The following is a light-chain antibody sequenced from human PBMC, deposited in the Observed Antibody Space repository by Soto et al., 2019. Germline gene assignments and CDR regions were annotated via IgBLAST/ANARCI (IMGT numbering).Light chain of an antibody. CDR3: QQYGGSPQT. CDR1: QSVSKY. CDR2: GAS. Sequence: EIVLTQSPGTLALSPGEGATLSCRASQSVSKYLAWYQQKPGQAPRLLIYGASSRATGIPDSFSGSGSGTDFTLPISRLEPEDFAVYYCQQYGGSPQTFGQGTKVEIK. J-gene: IGKJ1*01. V-gene: IGKV3-20*01.